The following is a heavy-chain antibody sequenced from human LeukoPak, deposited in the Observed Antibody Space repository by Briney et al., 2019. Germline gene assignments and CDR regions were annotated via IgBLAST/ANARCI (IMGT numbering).Heavy chain of an antibody. CDR1: GYSISSGYY. D-gene: IGHD6-19*01. V-gene: IGHV4-38-2*02. J-gene: IGHJ3*02. Sequence: SETLSLTCTVSGYSISSGYYWGWIRQPPGKGLEWIGSIYHSGSTYYNPSLKSRVTISVDTSKNQFSLKLSSVTAADTAVYYCARAGNRGAFDIWGQGTMVTVSS. CDR2: IYHSGST. CDR3: ARAGNRGAFDI.